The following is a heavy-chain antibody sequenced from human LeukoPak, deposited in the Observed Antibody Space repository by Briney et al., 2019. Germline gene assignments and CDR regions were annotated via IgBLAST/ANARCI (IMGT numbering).Heavy chain of an antibody. CDR1: GFIFSDYG. D-gene: IGHD3-10*01. CDR2: ISGSGGST. Sequence: GGSLRLSCAASGFIFSDYGMHWVRQAPGKGLEWVSAISGSGGSTYYADSVKGRFTISRDNSKNTLYLQMNSLRAEDTAVYYCATIPEKYYYGSGSYYDYWGQGTLVTVSS. V-gene: IGHV3-23*01. J-gene: IGHJ4*02. CDR3: ATIPEKYYYGSGSYYDY.